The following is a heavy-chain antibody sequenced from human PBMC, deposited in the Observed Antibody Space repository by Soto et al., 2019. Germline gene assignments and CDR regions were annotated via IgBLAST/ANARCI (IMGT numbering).Heavy chain of an antibody. CDR2: IYSCGST. CDR3: ARIPHRYDALTGPGY. D-gene: IGHD3-9*01. CDR1: GFTVSSNY. J-gene: IGHJ4*02. V-gene: IGHV3-66*03. Sequence: GGSLRLSCAASGFTVSSNYMSWVRQAPGKGLEWVSVIYSCGSTYYADSVKGRFTISRDNSKNTLYLQMNSLRAEDTAVYYCARIPHRYDALTGPGYWGQGALVTVSS.